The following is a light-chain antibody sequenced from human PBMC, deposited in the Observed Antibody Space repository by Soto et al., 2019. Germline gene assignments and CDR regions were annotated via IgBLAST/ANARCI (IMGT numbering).Light chain of an antibody. CDR2: EIF. Sequence: EIVLTQSPATLSLSPGETASLSCGASHNINSGYLAWYQQKPGLAPRLVIYEIFRRATGVPDRFSGSGSGTGFTLTISRLEPDDFAVYYCQQYGSSPWTFGQGTIVEVK. J-gene: IGKJ1*01. CDR1: HNINSGY. CDR3: QQYGSSPWT. V-gene: IGKV3D-20*01.